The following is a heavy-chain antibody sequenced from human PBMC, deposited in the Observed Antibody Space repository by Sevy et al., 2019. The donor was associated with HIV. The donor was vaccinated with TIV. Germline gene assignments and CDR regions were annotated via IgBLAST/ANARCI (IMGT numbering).Heavy chain of an antibody. CDR1: GDSVNSGRYY. CDR3: ARAFGDYDPKRSHCYFDL. V-gene: IGHV4-61*01. J-gene: IGHJ2*01. Sequence: SETLSLTCTVSGDSVNSGRYYWSWIRQPPGKGLEWIGYIYYSGSTNYNPSLKSRVRISVDTSNNLFSLTLNSVTAADTALYYCARAFGDYDPKRSHCYFDLWGRGTLVTVSS. D-gene: IGHD4-17*01. CDR2: IYYSGST.